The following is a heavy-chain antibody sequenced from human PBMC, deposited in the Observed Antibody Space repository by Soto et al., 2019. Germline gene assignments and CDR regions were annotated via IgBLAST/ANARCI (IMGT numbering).Heavy chain of an antibody. D-gene: IGHD6-13*01. CDR1: GGTFSSYA. CDR3: ARDGAAAGYWWFDP. Sequence: ASVKVFCKASGGTFSSYAISWVRQAPGQGLDCIGGIIPIFGTANYAQKFQGRVTITADESTSTAYMELSSLRSEDTAVYYCARDGAAAGYWWFDPWGQGTLVTVSS. V-gene: IGHV1-69*13. CDR2: IIPIFGTA. J-gene: IGHJ5*02.